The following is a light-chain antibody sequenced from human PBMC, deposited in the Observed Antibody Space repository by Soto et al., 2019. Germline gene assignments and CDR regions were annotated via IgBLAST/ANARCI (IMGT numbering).Light chain of an antibody. J-gene: IGLJ2*01. CDR2: YDS. V-gene: IGLV3-21*04. CDR1: NIGSKS. CDR3: QVWDSGSDQPV. Sequence: SYELTQPPSVSVAPGKTARITCGGNNIGSKSVHWYQQKPGQAPVLVIYYDSDRPSGIPERFSGSNSGNTATLTISRVEAGDEAGSCCQVWDSGSDQPVFGGGTKLTVL.